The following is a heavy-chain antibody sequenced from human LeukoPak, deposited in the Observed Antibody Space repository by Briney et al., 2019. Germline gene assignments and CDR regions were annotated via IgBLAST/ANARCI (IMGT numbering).Heavy chain of an antibody. J-gene: IGHJ4*02. CDR1: GYTFTSYG. CDR2: ISAYNGNT. CDR3: ARVTAAGREEYYFDY. D-gene: IGHD6-13*01. Sequence: ASVKVSCKASGYTFTSYGISWVRQAPGQGIEWMGWISAYNGNTNYAQKLQGRVTMTTDTSTSTACMELRSLRSDDTAVYYCARVTAAGREEYYFDYWGQGTLVTVSS. V-gene: IGHV1-18*04.